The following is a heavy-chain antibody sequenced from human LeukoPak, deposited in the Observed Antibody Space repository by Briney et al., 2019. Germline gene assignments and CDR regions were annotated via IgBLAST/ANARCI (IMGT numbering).Heavy chain of an antibody. D-gene: IGHD6-6*01. J-gene: IGHJ4*02. V-gene: IGHV4-61*02. Sequence: SETQSLTCTVSGGSISSGSYYWSWIRQPAGKRLEWIGRIYTSGSTNYNPSLKSRVTISVDTSKNQFSLKLSSVTAADTAVYYCARDTFSSGRYFDYWGQGTLVTVSS. CDR3: ARDTFSSGRYFDY. CDR1: GGSISSGSYY. CDR2: IYTSGST.